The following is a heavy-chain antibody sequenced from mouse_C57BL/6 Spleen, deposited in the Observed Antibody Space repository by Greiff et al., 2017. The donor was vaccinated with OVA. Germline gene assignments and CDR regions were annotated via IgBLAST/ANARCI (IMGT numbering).Heavy chain of an antibody. J-gene: IGHJ2*01. CDR1: GYTFTDYY. CDR3: ARTEYYGSRPDY. CDR2: INPNNGGT. V-gene: IGHV1-26*01. Sequence: EVQLQQSGPELVKPGASVKISCKASGYTFTDYYMNWVKQSHGKSLEWIGDINPNNGGTSYNQKFKGKATLTVDKSSSTAYMELRSLTSEDSAVYYCARTEYYGSRPDYWGQGTTLTVSS. D-gene: IGHD1-1*01.